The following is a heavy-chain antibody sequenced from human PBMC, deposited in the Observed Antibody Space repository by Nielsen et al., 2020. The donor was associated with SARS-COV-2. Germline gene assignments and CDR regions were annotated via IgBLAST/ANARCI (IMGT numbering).Heavy chain of an antibody. CDR1: GYTFTSYG. V-gene: IGHV1-18*01. J-gene: IGHJ3*02. D-gene: IGHD4-17*01. CDR2: ISAYNGNT. Sequence: ASVKVSCKASGYTFTSYGISWVRQAPGQGLEWMGWISAYNGNTNYAQKLQGRVTMTTDTSTSTAYMELRSLRSDDTAVYYCARPIMQRLRGRDDAFDIWGQGTMVTVSS. CDR3: ARPIMQRLRGRDDAFDI.